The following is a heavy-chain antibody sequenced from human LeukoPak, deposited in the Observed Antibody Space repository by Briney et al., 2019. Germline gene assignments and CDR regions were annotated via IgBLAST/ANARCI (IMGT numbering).Heavy chain of an antibody. CDR3: GRDRRYCSGGSCYSVYFDY. Sequence: PGGSLRLSCAASGFTFSTYWMSWVRQAPGKGLEWVANIKQDGSEKYYVDSVKGRFTISRDNTNNSLYLQLNSLRAEDTAVYYCGRDRRYCSGGSCYSVYFDYWGQGTLVTVSS. J-gene: IGHJ4*02. CDR2: IKQDGSEK. CDR1: GFTFSTYW. D-gene: IGHD2-15*01. V-gene: IGHV3-7*03.